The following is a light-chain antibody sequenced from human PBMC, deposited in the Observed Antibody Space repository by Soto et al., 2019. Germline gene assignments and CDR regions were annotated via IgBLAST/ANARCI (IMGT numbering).Light chain of an antibody. CDR3: QQYNNWPYT. CDR1: QPVSSN. Sequence: EIVMTQSPATLSVSPGEIATLSFRAGQPVSSNFAWYRQKPGQAPTLVIYLASTRATCIPARFSGSGSGTEFTLTISSLQSEYFAVYYCQQYNNWPYTFGQGTKLEIK. J-gene: IGKJ2*01. V-gene: IGKV3-15*01. CDR2: LAS.